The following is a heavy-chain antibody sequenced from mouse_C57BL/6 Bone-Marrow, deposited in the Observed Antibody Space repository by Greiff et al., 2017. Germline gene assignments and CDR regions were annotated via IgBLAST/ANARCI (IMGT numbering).Heavy chain of an antibody. Sequence: VQLQESGADLVKPGASVTLSCKASGYTFTSYWMHWVKQRPGQGLEWIGYINPSSGYTKYNQKFKDKATLTADKSSSTAYMQLSSLPYEDSAVYDCERSFLLYYDYWGQGNTLTVSA. V-gene: IGHV1-7*01. CDR2: INPSSGYT. CDR3: ERSFLLYYDY. CDR1: GYTFTSYW. J-gene: IGHJ2*01. D-gene: IGHD2-1*01.